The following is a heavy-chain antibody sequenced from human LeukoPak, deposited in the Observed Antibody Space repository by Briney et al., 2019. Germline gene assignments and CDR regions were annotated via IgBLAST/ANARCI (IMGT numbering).Heavy chain of an antibody. J-gene: IGHJ4*02. CDR3: ARAAKGARSYDILTGQIDY. CDR2: INPNSGGT. CDR1: GYTFTSYD. V-gene: IGHV1-2*02. Sequence: GASVKVSCKASGYTFTSYDINWVRQAPGQGLEWMGWINPNSGGTNYAQKFQGRVTMTRDTSISTAYMELSRLRSDDTAVYYCARAAKGARSYDILTGQIDYWGQGTLVTVSS. D-gene: IGHD3-9*01.